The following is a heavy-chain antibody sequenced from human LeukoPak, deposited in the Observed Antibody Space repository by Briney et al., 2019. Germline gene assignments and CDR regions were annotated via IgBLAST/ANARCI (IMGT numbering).Heavy chain of an antibody. CDR1: GYTFTGYY. CDR2: INPNSGGT. CDR3: ARALGYCSSTSCFAWFDP. V-gene: IGHV1-2*02. J-gene: IGHJ5*02. D-gene: IGHD2-2*01. Sequence: ASVKVSCKASGYTFTGYYMHWVRQAPGQGLEWMGWINPNSGGTNYAQKVQGRVTMTRDTSISTAYMELSRLRSDDTAVYYCARALGYCSSTSCFAWFDPWGQGTLVTVSS.